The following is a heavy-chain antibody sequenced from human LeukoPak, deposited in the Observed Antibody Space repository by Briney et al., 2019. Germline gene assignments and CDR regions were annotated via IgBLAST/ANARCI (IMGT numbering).Heavy chain of an antibody. CDR2: IRSKAYGGTT. Sequence: GGSLRLSCTAPGFTFGDYAMSWVRQAPGKGLEWVGFIRSKAYGGTTEYAASVKGRFTISRDDSKSIAYLQMNSLKTEDTAVYYCTRGAYCGGDCYDYWGQGTLVTVSS. CDR3: TRGAYCGGDCYDY. CDR1: GFTFGDYA. J-gene: IGHJ4*02. D-gene: IGHD2-21*01. V-gene: IGHV3-49*04.